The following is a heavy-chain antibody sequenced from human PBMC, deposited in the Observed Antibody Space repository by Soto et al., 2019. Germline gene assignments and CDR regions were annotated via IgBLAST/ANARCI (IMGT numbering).Heavy chain of an antibody. J-gene: IGHJ5*02. V-gene: IGHV4-59*08. CDR1: GGSISSYY. CDR2: IYYSGST. CDR3: ARSYYDGTGFAVEP. D-gene: IGHD3-22*01. Sequence: PSETLSLTCTVSGGSISSYYWSWIRQPPGKGLEWIGYIYYSGSTNYNPSLTSRVTISVDTSKNQFSLKVTSVTAADTAVYYCARSYYDGTGFAVEPWGQGTLVTVSP.